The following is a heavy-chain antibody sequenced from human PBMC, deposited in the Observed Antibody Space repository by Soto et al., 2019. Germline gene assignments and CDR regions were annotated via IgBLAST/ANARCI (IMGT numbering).Heavy chain of an antibody. D-gene: IGHD6-19*01. Sequence: GGSLRLSCAASGFTFSSYAMSWVRQAPGKGLEWVSAISGSGGSTYYADSVKGRFTISRDNSKNTLYLQMNSLRAEDTAVYYCAKVGSFAVSGWSYYYYGMDVWGQGTTVTVSS. CDR1: GFTFSSYA. CDR2: ISGSGGST. J-gene: IGHJ6*02. CDR3: AKVGSFAVSGWSYYYYGMDV. V-gene: IGHV3-23*01.